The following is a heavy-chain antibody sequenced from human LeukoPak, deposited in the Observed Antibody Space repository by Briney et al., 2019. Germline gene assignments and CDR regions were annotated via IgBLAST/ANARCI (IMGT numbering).Heavy chain of an antibody. CDR2: ISQSGRT. CDR1: VNSISSGYF. CDR3: AREHDQWMVPYFDY. D-gene: IGHD6-19*01. V-gene: IGHV4-38-2*02. J-gene: IGHJ4*02. Sequence: SETLSLTSTVSVNSISSGYFWAWIPQPPGKGLDCIGSISQSGRTYYNPSLKSRATMSVDKSKNYFSLKLRSVTAADTAVYYCAREHDQWMVPYFDYWGQGTLVTVSS.